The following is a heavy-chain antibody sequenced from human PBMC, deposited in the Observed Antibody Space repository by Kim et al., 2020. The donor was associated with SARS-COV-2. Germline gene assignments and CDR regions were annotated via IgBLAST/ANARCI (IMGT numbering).Heavy chain of an antibody. CDR3: ARVRYSSSWYRKNYYYYGMDV. V-gene: IGHV3-7*01. D-gene: IGHD6-13*01. CDR2: IKQDGSEK. CDR1: GFTFSSYW. Sequence: GGSLILSCAASGFTFSSYWMSWVRQAPGKGLEWVANIKQDGSEKYYVDSVKGRFTISRDNAKNSLYLQMNSLRAEDTAVYYCARVRYSSSWYRKNYYYYGMDVWGQGTTVTVSS. J-gene: IGHJ6*02.